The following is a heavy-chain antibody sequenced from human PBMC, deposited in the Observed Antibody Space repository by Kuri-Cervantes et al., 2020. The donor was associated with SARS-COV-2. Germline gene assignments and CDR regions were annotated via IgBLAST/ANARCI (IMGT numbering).Heavy chain of an antibody. V-gene: IGHV3-53*01. J-gene: IGHJ4*02. CDR3: ARGAIFGVVTAHFDY. CDR2: IYSGGST. Sequence: ETLSLTCAASGFTVSSNYMSWVRQAPGKGLEWVSVIYSGGSTYYADSVKGRFTISRDNSKNTLYLQMNSLRAEDTAVYYCARGAIFGVVTAHFDYWGQGTLVTVSS. CDR1: GFTVSSNY. D-gene: IGHD3-3*01.